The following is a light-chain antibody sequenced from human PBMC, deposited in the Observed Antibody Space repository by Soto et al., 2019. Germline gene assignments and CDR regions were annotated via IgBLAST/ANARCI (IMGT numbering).Light chain of an antibody. CDR2: EVS. CDR1: SSDVGRYNL. Sequence: CKETSSDVGRYNLVSWYQQHPGKAPKLMIYEVSKRPSGVSNRFSGSKSGNTASLTISGLQAEDEADYYCCSYAGSSTYVFGTGTKVTVL. CDR3: CSYAGSSTYV. V-gene: IGLV2-23*02. J-gene: IGLJ1*01.